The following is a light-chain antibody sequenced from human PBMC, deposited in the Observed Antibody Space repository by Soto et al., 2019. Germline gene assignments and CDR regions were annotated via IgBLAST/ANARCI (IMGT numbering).Light chain of an antibody. V-gene: IGKV3-11*01. Sequence: EIVLTQSPATLSLSPGERATLSCRASQSVSSYLAWYQQKPGQAPRLLIYDASNRATGIPARFSGSGAGTDLTLTISSLEPADFAVYYCQQRSNWPTLTFGGGTKVEIK. J-gene: IGKJ4*01. CDR1: QSVSSY. CDR3: QQRSNWPTLT. CDR2: DAS.